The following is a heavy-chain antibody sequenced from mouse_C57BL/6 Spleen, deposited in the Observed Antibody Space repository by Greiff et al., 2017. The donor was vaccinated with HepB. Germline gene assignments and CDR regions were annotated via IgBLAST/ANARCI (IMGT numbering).Heavy chain of an antibody. D-gene: IGHD1-1*01. V-gene: IGHV1-50*01. CDR3: ARPSSLWYLDV. CDR1: GYTFTSYW. CDR2: IDPSDSYT. J-gene: IGHJ1*03. Sequence: QVQLQQPGAELVKPGASVKLSCKASGYTFTSYWMQWVKQRPGQGLEWIGEIDPSDSYTNYNQKFKGKATLTVDTSSSTAYMQLSSLTSEDSAVYYCARPSSLWYLDVWGTGTTVTVSS.